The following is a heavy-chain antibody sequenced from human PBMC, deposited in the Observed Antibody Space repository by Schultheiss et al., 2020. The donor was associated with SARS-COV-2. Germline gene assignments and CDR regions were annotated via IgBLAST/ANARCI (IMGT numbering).Heavy chain of an antibody. CDR1: GFMFSSHA. Sequence: GASLKISCAASGFMFSSHAMHWVRQTPGKGLEWVAVISNDGSNKYYAGSVKGRFTISRDNAKNTLYLQMNSLRAEDTAVYYCARARDNFSYYYSGMDVWGQGTTVTVSS. J-gene: IGHJ6*02. CDR3: ARARDNFSYYYSGMDV. D-gene: IGHD1-20*01. V-gene: IGHV3-30-3*01. CDR2: ISNDGSNK.